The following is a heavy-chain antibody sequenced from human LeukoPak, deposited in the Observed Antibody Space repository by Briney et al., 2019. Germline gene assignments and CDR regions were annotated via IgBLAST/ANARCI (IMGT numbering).Heavy chain of an antibody. CDR1: GFTFSSYS. D-gene: IGHD6-13*01. CDR2: IHISGGII. CDR3: ANTFSSSLHKYYFDY. V-gene: IGHV3-48*01. Sequence: PGGSLRLSCAASGFTFSSYSMNWVRQAPGKGLEWISFIHISGGIIFYAESVKGRFTISRDNSKNTLYLQMNSLRAEDTAVYYCANTFSSSLHKYYFDYWGQGPLVTVSS. J-gene: IGHJ4*02.